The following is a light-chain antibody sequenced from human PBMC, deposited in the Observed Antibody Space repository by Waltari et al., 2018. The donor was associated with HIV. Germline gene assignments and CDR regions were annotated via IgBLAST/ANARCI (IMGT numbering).Light chain of an antibody. J-gene: IGKJ4*01. CDR1: QGIRID. CDR2: AIS. CDR3: LQHDSYPRT. V-gene: IGKV1-17*01. Sequence: DIQMTQSPSSLSASVGDTVTITCWASQGIRIDLGWYQQKPGKAPQRLIYAISSLQSGVPSRFSGSGSGSQFTLTITGLQPEDSATYYCLQHDSYPRTFGGGTKVEIK.